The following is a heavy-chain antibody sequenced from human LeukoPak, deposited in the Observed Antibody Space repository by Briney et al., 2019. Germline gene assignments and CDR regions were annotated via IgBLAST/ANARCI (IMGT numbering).Heavy chain of an antibody. CDR1: GYTFTSYD. V-gene: IGHV1-8*01. Sequence: ASVKVSCKASGYTFTSYDINWVRQATGQGLEWTGWMNPNSGNTGYAQKFQGRVTMTRNTSISTAYMELSSLRSEDTAVYYCARVPPRSPWGSGSFFVDYWGQGTLVTVSP. J-gene: IGHJ4*02. CDR2: MNPNSGNT. CDR3: ARVPPRSPWGSGSFFVDY. D-gene: IGHD3-10*01.